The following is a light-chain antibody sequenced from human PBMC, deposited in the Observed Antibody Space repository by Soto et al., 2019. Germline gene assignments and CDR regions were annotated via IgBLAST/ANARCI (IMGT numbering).Light chain of an antibody. CDR1: QSVTTSY. J-gene: IGKJ1*01. CDR2: GAS. CDR3: RQYDTSPRT. Sequence: DMVLTKSPGTLYLSPGERATLSCRASQSVTTSYLAWYQKKPGQGPRLVIYGASNRVTDIPDRFSGSGSGTDFTLTIRRLEHKECAVYYCRQYDTSPRTFGQGTNVEIK. V-gene: IGKV3-20*01.